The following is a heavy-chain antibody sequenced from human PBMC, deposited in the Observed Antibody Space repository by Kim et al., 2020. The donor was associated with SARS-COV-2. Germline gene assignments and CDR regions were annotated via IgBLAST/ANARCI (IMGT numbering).Heavy chain of an antibody. D-gene: IGHD3-10*01. CDR2: IIPIFGTA. V-gene: IGHV1-69*13. J-gene: IGHJ4*02. CDR1: GGTFSSYA. Sequence: SVKVSCKASGGTFSSYAISWVRQAPGQGLEWMGGIIPIFGTANYAQKFQGRVTITADESTSTAYMELSSLRSEDTAVYYCASSYVEMATIEAVGELFDYWGQGTLVTVSS. CDR3: ASSYVEMATIEAVGELFDY.